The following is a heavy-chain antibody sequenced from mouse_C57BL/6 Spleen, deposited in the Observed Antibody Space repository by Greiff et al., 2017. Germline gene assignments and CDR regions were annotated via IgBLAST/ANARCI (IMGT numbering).Heavy chain of an antibody. D-gene: IGHD2-4*01. CDR2: IYPGNSDT. Sequence: EVQLQQSGTVLARPGASVKMSCKTSGYTFTSYWMHWVKQRPGQGLEWIGAIYPGNSDTSYNQKFKGKAKMTAVTSASTAYMELSSLTNEDSAVYYCTLNCYYDYDGEPGVAYWGQGTLVTVSA. CDR3: TLNCYYDYDGEPGVAY. V-gene: IGHV1-5*01. J-gene: IGHJ3*01. CDR1: GYTFTSYW.